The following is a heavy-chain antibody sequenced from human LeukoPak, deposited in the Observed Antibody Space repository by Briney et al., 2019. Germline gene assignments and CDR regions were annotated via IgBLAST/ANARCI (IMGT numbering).Heavy chain of an antibody. CDR1: GYTFTSYY. CDR2: INPSGGST. Sequence: ASVKVSCKASGYTFTSYYMHWVRQAPGQGLEWMGIINPSGGSTSYAQKFQGRVTMTRDMSTSTVYMELSSLRSEDTAVYYCARQTYILVRGLISGIDYWGQGTLVTVSS. V-gene: IGHV1-46*01. D-gene: IGHD3-10*01. J-gene: IGHJ4*02. CDR3: ARQTYILVRGLISGIDY.